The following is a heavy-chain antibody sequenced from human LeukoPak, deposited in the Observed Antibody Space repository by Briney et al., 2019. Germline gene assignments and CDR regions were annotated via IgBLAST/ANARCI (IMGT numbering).Heavy chain of an antibody. CDR1: GDSISSGGYY. J-gene: IGHJ4*02. Sequence: SQTLSLTCTVSGDSISSGGYYWSWIRQHPGKGPEWIGYIYYSGSTYYNPSLKSRVTMSVDTSKNQFSLKLSSVTAADTAVYYCAKDPHTGIAPDYWGQGTLVTVSS. CDR2: IYYSGST. CDR3: AKDPHTGIAPDY. D-gene: IGHD5-18*01. V-gene: IGHV4-31*03.